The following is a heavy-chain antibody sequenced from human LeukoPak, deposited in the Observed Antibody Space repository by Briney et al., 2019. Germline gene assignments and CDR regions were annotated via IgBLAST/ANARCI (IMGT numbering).Heavy chain of an antibody. CDR2: INHSGST. J-gene: IGHJ4*02. CDR1: GGSFSGYY. CDR3: ARVRIEYSSSWYYFDY. D-gene: IGHD6-13*01. Sequence: PSETLSLTCAVYGGSFSGYYWSWIRQPPGKGLEWIGKINHSGSTNCNPSLKSRVTISVDTSKNQFSLKLSSVTAADTAVYYRARVRIEYSSSWYYFDYWGQGTLVTVSS. V-gene: IGHV4-34*01.